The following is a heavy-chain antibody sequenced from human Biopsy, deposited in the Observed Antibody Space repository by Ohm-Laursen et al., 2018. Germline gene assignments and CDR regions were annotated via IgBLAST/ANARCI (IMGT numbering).Heavy chain of an antibody. V-gene: IGHV1-18*01. J-gene: IGHJ4*02. Sequence: AASVKVSCKASGYTFTDAAITWVRQVGGQGFEWLGWISTKTGNTNFAQKFQGRITLTTDASTATAYMELRGLISDDTAVYYCARNRANDYVWGSYGDDNWGQGTLVTVSS. CDR3: ARNRANDYVWGSYGDDN. CDR2: ISTKTGNT. D-gene: IGHD3-16*01. CDR1: GYTFTDAA.